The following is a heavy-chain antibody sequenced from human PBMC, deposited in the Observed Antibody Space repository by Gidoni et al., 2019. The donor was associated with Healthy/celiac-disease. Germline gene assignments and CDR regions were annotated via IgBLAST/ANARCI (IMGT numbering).Heavy chain of an antibody. CDR2: ISGSGGST. J-gene: IGHJ4*02. CDR3: AKDRIVVVPAALFDY. D-gene: IGHD2-2*01. Sequence: EVQLLESGGGLVQPVGSLSLSCAASGFTFRSYAMSWVLQAPGKGLEWVSAISGSGGSTYYADSVKGRFTISRDNSKNTLYLQMNSLRAEDTAVYYCAKDRIVVVPAALFDYWGQGTLVTVSS. CDR1: GFTFRSYA. V-gene: IGHV3-23*01.